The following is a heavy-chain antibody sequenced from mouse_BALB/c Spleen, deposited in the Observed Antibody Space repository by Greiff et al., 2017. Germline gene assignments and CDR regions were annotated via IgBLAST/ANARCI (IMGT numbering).Heavy chain of an antibody. J-gene: IGHJ1*01. CDR2: INPSNGRT. CDR3: ARSSHFYGYWYFDV. V-gene: IGHV1S81*02. D-gene: IGHD1-2*01. Sequence: QVQLQQSGAELVKPGASVKLSCKASGYTFTSYWMHWVKQRPGQGLEWIGEINPSNGRTNYNEKFKSKATLTVDKSSSTAYMQLSSLTSEDSAVYYCARSSHFYGYWYFDVWGAGTTVTVSS. CDR1: GYTFTSYW.